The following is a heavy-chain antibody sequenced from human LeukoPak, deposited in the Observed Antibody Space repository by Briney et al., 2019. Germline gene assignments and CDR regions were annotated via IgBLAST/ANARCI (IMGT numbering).Heavy chain of an antibody. D-gene: IGHD6-6*01. J-gene: IGHJ1*01. CDR2: ISSNGGST. CDR1: GFTFSSYA. Sequence: GGSLRLSCAASGFTFSSYAMHWVRQAPGKGLEYVSAISSNGGSTYYANSVKGRFTISRDNSKNTLYLQMGSLRAEDMAVYYCARDHLAARLGYFQHWGQGTLVTVSS. V-gene: IGHV3-64*01. CDR3: ARDHLAARLGYFQH.